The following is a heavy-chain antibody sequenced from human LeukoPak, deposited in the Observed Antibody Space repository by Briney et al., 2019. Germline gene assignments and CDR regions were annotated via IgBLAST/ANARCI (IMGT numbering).Heavy chain of an antibody. CDR3: ARRSRGVNNWFDA. CDR1: GYSISSGYY. V-gene: IGHV4-61*01. CDR2: IYNNGNT. J-gene: IGHJ5*02. Sequence: SETLSLTCAVSGYSISSGYYWSWIRQPLGKGLEWIGYIYNNGNTNYNPSLKSRVTISVDTSKNQFSLKLSSVTAADTAVYYCARRSRGVNNWFDAWGQGTLVTVSS. D-gene: IGHD3-10*01.